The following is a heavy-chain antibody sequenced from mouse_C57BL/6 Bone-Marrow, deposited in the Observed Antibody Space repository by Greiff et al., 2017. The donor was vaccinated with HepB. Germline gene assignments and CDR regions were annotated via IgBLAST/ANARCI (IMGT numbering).Heavy chain of an antibody. J-gene: IGHJ4*01. CDR3: ARSGGYYGGAMDY. V-gene: IGHV1-20*01. D-gene: IGHD2-3*01. Sequence: EVKLQESGPELVKPGDSVKISCKASGYSFTGYFMNWVMQSHGKSLEWIGRINPYNGDTFYNQKFKGKATLTVDKSSSTAHMELRSLTSEDSAVYYCARSGGYYGGAMDYWGQGTSVTVSS. CDR2: INPYNGDT. CDR1: GYSFTGYF.